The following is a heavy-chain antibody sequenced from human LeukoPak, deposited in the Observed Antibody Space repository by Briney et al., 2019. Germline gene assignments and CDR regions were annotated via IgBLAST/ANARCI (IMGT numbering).Heavy chain of an antibody. V-gene: IGHV4-59*08. D-gene: IGHD4-23*01. J-gene: IGHJ2*01. CDR2: MFYGGDT. Sequence: PSETLSLTCTVSGGFISRSSWSWIRQPPGKGLEWIGYMFYGGDTNHNPSLKSRVTMSVDTSKNQFSLRLSSVTAADTAVYYCAGHKVHDFGGSDWYFDLWGRGTLVTVSS. CDR1: GGFISRSS. CDR3: AGHKVHDFGGSDWYFDL.